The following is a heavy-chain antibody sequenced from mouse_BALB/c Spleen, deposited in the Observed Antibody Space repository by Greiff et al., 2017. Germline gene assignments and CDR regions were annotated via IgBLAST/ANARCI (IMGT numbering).Heavy chain of an antibody. CDR2: INPSNGRT. Sequence: QVQLQQPGAELVKPGASVKLSCKASGYTFTSYWMHWVKQRPGQGLEWIGEINPSNGRTNYNEKFKSKATLTVDKSSSTAYMQLSSLTSEDSAVYYCARSYDGYPAWFAYGGQGTLVTVSA. CDR1: GYTFTSYW. J-gene: IGHJ3*01. V-gene: IGHV1S81*02. CDR3: ARSYDGYPAWFAY. D-gene: IGHD2-3*01.